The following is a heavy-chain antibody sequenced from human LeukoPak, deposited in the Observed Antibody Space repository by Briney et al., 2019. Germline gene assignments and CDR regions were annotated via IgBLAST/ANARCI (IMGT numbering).Heavy chain of an antibody. CDR3: VRDDDRPDNGLDY. J-gene: IGHJ4*02. D-gene: IGHD3-22*01. CDR2: ITSTSNYI. CDR1: GFTVSSNY. Sequence: PGGSLRLSCAASGFTVSSNYMSWVRQAPGKGLEWVSSITSTSNYIYYADSVKGRFTISRDNAKNSLYLQMNSLRAEDTAVYYCVRDDDRPDNGLDYWGQGTLVTVSS. V-gene: IGHV3-21*01.